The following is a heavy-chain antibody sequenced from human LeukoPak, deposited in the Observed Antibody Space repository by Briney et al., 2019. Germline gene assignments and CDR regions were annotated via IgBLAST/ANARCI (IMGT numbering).Heavy chain of an antibody. D-gene: IGHD5-18*01. CDR2: IYYSGST. Sequence: SETLSLTCTVSGGSISSSSYYWGWIRQPPGKGLEWIGSIYYSGSTYYNPSLKSRDTISVDTSKNQFSLKLSSVTAADTAVYYCASPPSGYSYGSFDYWGQGTLVTVSS. J-gene: IGHJ4*02. CDR1: GGSISSSSYY. V-gene: IGHV4-39*07. CDR3: ASPPSGYSYGSFDY.